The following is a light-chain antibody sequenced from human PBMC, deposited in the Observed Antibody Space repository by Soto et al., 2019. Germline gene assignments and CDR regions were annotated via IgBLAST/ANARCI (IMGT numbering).Light chain of an antibody. CDR2: GAS. CDR1: QSVSSNY. Sequence: EIVLTQSPGTLSLSPGERATLSCRASQSVSSNYLAWYQQKPGQAPRLLIYGASSRATGIPDRFSGSGSGTDFTLTISRLEPEDFAVYYCQHYGRSAYTFGQGTTPEIQ. V-gene: IGKV3-20*01. CDR3: QHYGRSAYT. J-gene: IGKJ2*01.